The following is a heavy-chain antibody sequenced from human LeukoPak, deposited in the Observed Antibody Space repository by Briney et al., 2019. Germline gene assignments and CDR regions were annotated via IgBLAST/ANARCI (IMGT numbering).Heavy chain of an antibody. CDR3: ARDPYCSGGSCYTFYYYYYYGMDV. CDR2: MNPNSGNT. V-gene: IGHV1-8*01. Sequence: ASVKVSCKASGYTFTSYDINWVRQATGQGLEWMGWMNPNSGNTGYAQKFQGRVTMTRNTSISTAYMELSSLRSEDTAVYYCARDPYCSGGSCYTFYYYYYYGMDVWGQGTTVTVSS. D-gene: IGHD2-15*01. J-gene: IGHJ6*02. CDR1: GYTFTSYD.